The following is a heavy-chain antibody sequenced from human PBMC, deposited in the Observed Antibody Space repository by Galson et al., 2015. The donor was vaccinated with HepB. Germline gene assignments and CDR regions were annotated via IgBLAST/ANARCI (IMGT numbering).Heavy chain of an antibody. CDR1: GFTVSSNY. CDR2: IYSGGST. Sequence: SLRLSCAASGFTVSSNYMSWVRQAPGKGLEWVSVIYSGGSTYYADSVKGRFTISRDNAKNSLYLQMNSLRAEDTAVYYCARDSGQWLVPGLTDPEYPQHWGQGTLVTVSS. D-gene: IGHD6-19*01. J-gene: IGHJ1*01. CDR3: ARDSGQWLVPGLTDPEYPQH. V-gene: IGHV3-53*01.